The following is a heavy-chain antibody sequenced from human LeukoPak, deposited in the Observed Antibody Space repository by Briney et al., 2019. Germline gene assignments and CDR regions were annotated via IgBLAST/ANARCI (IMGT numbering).Heavy chain of an antibody. CDR3: ARGHRLLLRYFDWPPDY. D-gene: IGHD3-9*01. J-gene: IGHJ4*02. CDR1: GYTFTSYA. Sequence: ASVKVSCKASGYTFTSYAMHWVRQAHGQGLEWMGWINAGTGNTKYSQKFQGRVTITRDTSASTAYMELSSLRSEDTAVYYCARGHRLLLRYFDWPPDYWGQGTLVTVSS. V-gene: IGHV1-3*01. CDR2: INAGTGNT.